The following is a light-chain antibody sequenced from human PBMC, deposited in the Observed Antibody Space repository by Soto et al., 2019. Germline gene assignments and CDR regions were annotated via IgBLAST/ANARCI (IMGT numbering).Light chain of an antibody. CDR2: AVN. CDR1: SSDVGGYKY. Sequence: QSALTQPASVSGSPGQSITISCTGTSSDVGGYKYVSWYQHHPGQAPKLMIHAVNSRPSGVSTRFSGSKSGNTASLTISGLQPEDEADYYCSSYTSSSPWVFGGGTKLTV. CDR3: SSYTSSSPWV. V-gene: IGLV2-14*01. J-gene: IGLJ3*02.